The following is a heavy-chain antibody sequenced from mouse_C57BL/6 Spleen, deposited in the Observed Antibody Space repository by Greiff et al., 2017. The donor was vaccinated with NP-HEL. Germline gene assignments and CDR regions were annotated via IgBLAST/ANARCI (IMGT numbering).Heavy chain of an antibody. CDR2: IHPNSGST. J-gene: IGHJ1*03. CDR1: GYTFTSYW. V-gene: IGHV1-64*01. D-gene: IGHD1-1*01. Sequence: VQLQQSGAELVKPGASVKLSCKASGYTFTSYWMHWVKQRPGQGLEWIGMIHPNSGSTNYNEKFKSKATLTVDKSSSTAYMQLSSLTSEDYAVYYCARGGIITTVVGGGWYFDVWGKGTTVTVSS. CDR3: ARGGIITTVVGGGWYFDV.